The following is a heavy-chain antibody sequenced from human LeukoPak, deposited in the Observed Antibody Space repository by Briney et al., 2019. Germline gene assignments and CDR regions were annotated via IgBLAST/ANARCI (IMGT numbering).Heavy chain of an antibody. CDR2: INHNGST. CDR3: ARGRSSGWYNNYFDY. CDR1: GGSFSGYY. V-gene: IGHV4-34*01. Sequence: SETLSLTCAVYGGSFSGYYWSWIRQPPGKGLEWIGEINHNGSTNYNPSLKRRVTISVDTSKNQFSLKLSSVTAADTAVYYCARGRSSGWYNNYFDYWGQGTLVTVSS. D-gene: IGHD6-19*01. J-gene: IGHJ4*02.